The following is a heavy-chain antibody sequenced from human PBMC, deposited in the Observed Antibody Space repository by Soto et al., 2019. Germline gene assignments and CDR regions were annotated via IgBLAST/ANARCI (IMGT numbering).Heavy chain of an antibody. J-gene: IGHJ6*02. D-gene: IGHD2-2*01. CDR1: GGSVSSGSYY. CDR2: IYYSGGT. Sequence: SETLSLTCTVSGGSVSSGSYYWSWIRQPPGKGLEWIGYIYYSGGTNYNPSLKSRVTISVDTSKNQFSLKLSSVTAADTAVYYCARDAARSTSLYGMDVWGQGTTVTVSS. CDR3: ARDAARSTSLYGMDV. V-gene: IGHV4-61*01.